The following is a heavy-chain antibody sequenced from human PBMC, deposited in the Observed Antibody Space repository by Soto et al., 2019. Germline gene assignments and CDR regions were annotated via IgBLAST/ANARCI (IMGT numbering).Heavy chain of an antibody. CDR1: GGTFSSYT. V-gene: IGHV1-69*02. D-gene: IGHD2-2*01. CDR3: ASMGLVPAAPTYYMDV. Sequence: SVKVSCKASGGTFSSYTISWVRQAPGQGLEWMGRIIPILGIANYAQKFQGRVTITADKSTSTAYMELSSLRSEDTAVYYCASMGLVPAAPTYYMDVWGKGTTVTVSS. CDR2: IIPILGIA. J-gene: IGHJ6*03.